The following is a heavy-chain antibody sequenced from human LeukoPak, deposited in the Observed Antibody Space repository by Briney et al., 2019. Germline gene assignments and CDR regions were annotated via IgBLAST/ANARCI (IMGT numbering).Heavy chain of an antibody. Sequence: PSETLSLTCAVYGGSFSGYYWSWIRQPPGNGLEWIGEINHSGSTNYNPSLKSRVTISVDTSKNQFSLKLSSVTATDTAVYYCARGPLLLWFGAPGGWFDPWGQGTLVTVSS. CDR3: ARGPLLLWFGAPGGWFDP. CDR2: INHSGST. CDR1: GGSFSGYY. D-gene: IGHD3-10*01. J-gene: IGHJ5*02. V-gene: IGHV4-34*01.